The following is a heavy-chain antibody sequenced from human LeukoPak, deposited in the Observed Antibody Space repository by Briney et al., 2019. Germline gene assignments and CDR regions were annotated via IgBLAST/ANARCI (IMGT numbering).Heavy chain of an antibody. CDR2: ISAYNGNT. CDR3: ARASSVLRFLEWYAFDI. D-gene: IGHD3-3*01. V-gene: IGHV1-18*01. Sequence: GASVKVSCKASGYTFTSYGISWVRQAPGQGLEWMGWISAYNGNTNYAQKLQGRVTMTTDTSTSTAYMELRSLRSDDTAVYYCARASSVLRFLEWYAFDIWGQGTMVTVSS. J-gene: IGHJ3*02. CDR1: GYTFTSYG.